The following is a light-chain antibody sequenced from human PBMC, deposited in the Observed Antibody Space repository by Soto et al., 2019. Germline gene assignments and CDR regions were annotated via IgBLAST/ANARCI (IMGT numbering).Light chain of an antibody. V-gene: IGLV4-69*01. J-gene: IGLJ2*01. CDR2: LNSDGSH. CDR3: QTWGTGIRA. CDR1: SAHSSYA. Sequence: QLVLTQSPSASASLGASVKLTCILSSAHSSYAIAWHQQQPEKGPRFLMKLNSDGSHGRGTGIPDRFSGSSSGAERYLTISSLQSEDEADYYCQTWGTGIRAFGGGTKVTVL.